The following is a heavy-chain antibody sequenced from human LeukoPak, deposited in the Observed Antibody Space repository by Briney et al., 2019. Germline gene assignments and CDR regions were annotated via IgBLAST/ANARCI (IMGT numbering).Heavy chain of an antibody. CDR2: IFYSGSG. CDR3: ARGYTRDFYYYYYMDV. CDR1: GGSISPYY. J-gene: IGHJ6*03. V-gene: IGHV4-59*01. Sequence: PSQTLSLTCTVSGGSISPYYCSWIRHSPGDGREWLGYIFYSGSGKYNPSLKSRVTISPDTSKNQVSLNLSSVTAADTAVYYCARGYTRDFYYYYYMDVWGKGTAVTVSS. D-gene: IGHD6-13*01.